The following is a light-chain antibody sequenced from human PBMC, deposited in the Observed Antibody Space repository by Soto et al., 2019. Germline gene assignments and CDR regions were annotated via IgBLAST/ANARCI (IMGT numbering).Light chain of an antibody. V-gene: IGKV3-15*01. CDR2: GAS. Sequence: EIVMTQSPATLSVSPGERATLSCRASQSVSSNLAWYQQKPGQAPRLLIYGASTRATGIPARFSGSGSGTDFTLTFSRLEPEDFAVYYCQQFGTSPTWTFGQGTKVDIK. J-gene: IGKJ1*01. CDR1: QSVSSN. CDR3: QQFGTSPTWT.